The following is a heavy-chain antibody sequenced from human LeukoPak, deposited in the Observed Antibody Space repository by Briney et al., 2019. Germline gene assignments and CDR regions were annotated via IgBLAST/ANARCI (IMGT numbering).Heavy chain of an antibody. D-gene: IGHD6-19*01. CDR1: GYTFTDYY. J-gene: IGHJ4*02. V-gene: IGHV1-2*02. CDR3: AKDFGGYSFFDY. CDR2: INPNSGGT. Sequence: GASVKVSCKASGYTFTDYYIHWVRQAPGQGLEWVGWINPNSGGTNFAQKFQGRVTMTRDTSISTAYMDLSSLISDDTAVYYCAKDFGGYSFFDYWGQGTLVTVSS.